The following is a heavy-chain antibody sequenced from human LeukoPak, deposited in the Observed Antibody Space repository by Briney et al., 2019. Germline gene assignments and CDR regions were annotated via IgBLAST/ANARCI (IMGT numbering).Heavy chain of an antibody. CDR3: AREGTWYSSSARRAFDI. V-gene: IGHV4-59*01. J-gene: IGHJ3*02. CDR1: RGSISSYY. D-gene: IGHD6-6*01. CDR2: IYYSGST. Sequence: SETLSLTCTVSRGSISSYYWSWIRQPPGKGLEWIGYIYYSGSTNYNPSLKSRVTISVDTSKNQFSLKLSSVTAADTAVYYCAREGTWYSSSARRAFDIWGQGTMVTVSS.